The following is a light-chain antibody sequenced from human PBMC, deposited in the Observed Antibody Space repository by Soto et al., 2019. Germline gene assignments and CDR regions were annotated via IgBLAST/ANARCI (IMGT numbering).Light chain of an antibody. V-gene: IGLV2-11*01. Sequence: QPVLTQPRSVSGSPGQSITISCTGTSSDVGGYNYVSWYRQHPGKAPKLMIYDVSKRPSGVPDRFSGSKSGNTASLTISGLQAEDEGDYYCCSYAGSYIHYVFGTGTKLTVL. CDR1: SSDVGGYNY. CDR2: DVS. J-gene: IGLJ1*01. CDR3: CSYAGSYIHYV.